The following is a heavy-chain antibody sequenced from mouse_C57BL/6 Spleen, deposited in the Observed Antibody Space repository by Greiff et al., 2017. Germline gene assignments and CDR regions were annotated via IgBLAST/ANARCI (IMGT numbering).Heavy chain of an antibody. J-gene: IGHJ2*01. CDR2: IYPRSGNT. D-gene: IGHD2-4*01. CDR3: ARSAYDYDLY. CDR1: GYTFTSSG. V-gene: IGHV1-81*01. Sequence: QVQLQQSGAELARPGASVKLSCKASGYTFTSSGISWVKQRTGQGLEWIGEIYPRSGNTYYNEKFKGKATLTADKSSSTAYMELRSLTSEASAVYFCARSAYDYDLYWGQGTTLTVSS.